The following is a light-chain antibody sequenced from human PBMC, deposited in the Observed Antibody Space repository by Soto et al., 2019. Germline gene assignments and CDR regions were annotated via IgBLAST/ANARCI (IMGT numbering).Light chain of an antibody. J-gene: IGKJ2*01. CDR3: QQRSNWPLMYT. Sequence: EIVLTQSPATLSLSPGERATLSCRASQSVSSYLAWYQQKPGQAPRLLISDASNRATGIPARFSGSGSATDFTLTISSLEPEDFAVYYCQQRSNWPLMYTFGQGTKLEIK. CDR2: DAS. V-gene: IGKV3-11*01. CDR1: QSVSSY.